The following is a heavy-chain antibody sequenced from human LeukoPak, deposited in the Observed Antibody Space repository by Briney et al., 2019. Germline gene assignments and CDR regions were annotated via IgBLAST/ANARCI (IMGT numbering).Heavy chain of an antibody. CDR2: IKHGGGT. J-gene: IGHJ6*03. D-gene: IGHD2-15*01. CDR3: ARVSFFRWAATRPSYYYYYMDV. V-gene: IGHV4-34*01. CDR1: GASFSAYF. Sequence: SETLSLTCGVYGASFSAYFWNWVRQSPGKGLEWIGEIKHGGGTNYNPSLMGRVTISVDTSKNQFSLKLSPVTAADTAVYYCARVSFFRWAATRPSYYYYYMDVWGKGTTVTISS.